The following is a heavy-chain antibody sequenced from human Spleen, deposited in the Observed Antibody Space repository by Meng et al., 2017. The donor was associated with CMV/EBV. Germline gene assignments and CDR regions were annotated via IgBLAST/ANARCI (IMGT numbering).Heavy chain of an antibody. D-gene: IGHD6-6*01. J-gene: IGHJ3*02. CDR3: ARGIAARTRGAFDI. Sequence: SETLSLTCSVSGGSINSRDYYWSWVRQYPGRGLEWVGHIYHSGATYYTPSLRSRLIISLDTSKNQFSLRLSSVTAADTAVYFCARGIAARTRGAFDIWGQGTMVTVSS. V-gene: IGHV4-31*03. CDR2: IYHSGAT. CDR1: GGSINSRDYY.